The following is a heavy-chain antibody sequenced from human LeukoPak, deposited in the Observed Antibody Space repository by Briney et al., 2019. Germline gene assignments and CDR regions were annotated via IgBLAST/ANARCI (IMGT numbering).Heavy chain of an antibody. J-gene: IGHJ6*03. Sequence: SETLSLTCAVYGGSFSDYYWTWIRQTPRKGPEWIGEMSPSGSSNYNPSLKSRVTISVDTSKNQFSLKLRSVTAADTAVYYCARGRQDVNMILVVMAGVSYYLDVWSKGTTVTVS. CDR3: ARGRQDVNMILVVMAGVSYYLDV. CDR1: GGSFSDYY. CDR2: MSPSGSS. D-gene: IGHD3-22*01. V-gene: IGHV4-34*01.